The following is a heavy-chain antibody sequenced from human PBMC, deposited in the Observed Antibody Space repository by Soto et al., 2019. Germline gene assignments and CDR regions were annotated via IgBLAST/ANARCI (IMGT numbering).Heavy chain of an antibody. CDR3: ARGMTPPGAPAWYYFDS. CDR1: GGSFSGYY. CDR2: INHSGST. D-gene: IGHD2-8*02. Sequence: KPSETLSLTCAVYGGSFSGYYWSWIRQPPGKGLEWIGEINHSGSTNYNPSLESRVTISVDTSKNQFSLRLTSVTAADTALYYCARGMTPPGAPAWYYFDSWGQGTLVTVSS. J-gene: IGHJ4*02. V-gene: IGHV4-34*01.